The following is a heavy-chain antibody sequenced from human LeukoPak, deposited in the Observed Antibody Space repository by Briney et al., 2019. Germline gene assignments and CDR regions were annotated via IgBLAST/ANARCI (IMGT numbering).Heavy chain of an antibody. CDR2: IYNSGST. V-gene: IGHV4-34*01. D-gene: IGHD3-22*01. Sequence: SETLSLTCAVYGGSFSGYYWSWIRQPPGKGLEWIGNIYNSGSTYYNPSLKSRVTISVDTSKNQFSLKLSSVTAADTAVYYCASTYYYDSSGYYAPYYFDYWGQGTLVTVSS. J-gene: IGHJ4*02. CDR3: ASTYYYDSSGYYAPYYFDY. CDR1: GGSFSGYY.